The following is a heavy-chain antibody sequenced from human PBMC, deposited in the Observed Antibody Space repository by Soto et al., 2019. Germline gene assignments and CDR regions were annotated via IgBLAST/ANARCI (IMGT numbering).Heavy chain of an antibody. CDR1: GYTFTNYW. D-gene: IGHD3-10*01. Sequence: PGESLKISGNGSGYTFTNYWIAWVRQMPGKGLEWMGIIFPADSDTRYSPSFQGQVTISADKSITTASLQWSSLRASDTAMYYCARHKRIRGSFEYWGQGTLVTVSS. CDR3: ARHKRIRGSFEY. CDR2: IFPADSDT. J-gene: IGHJ4*02. V-gene: IGHV5-51*01.